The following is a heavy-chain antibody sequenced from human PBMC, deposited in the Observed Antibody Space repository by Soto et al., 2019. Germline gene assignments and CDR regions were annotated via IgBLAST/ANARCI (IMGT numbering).Heavy chain of an antibody. CDR2: IFHDGNT. V-gene: IGHV4-4*02. CDR3: ARHEGWTGPDQ. CDR1: GASIGSGGW. D-gene: IGHD2-8*02. Sequence: LSLTCAVSGASIGSGGWWSWVRQPPGKGLEWIAEIFHDGNTNYSPSLKSRVTISVDKSQNQFSLNVYSVTAADTAVYYCARHEGWTGPDQWGQGTLVT. J-gene: IGHJ5*02.